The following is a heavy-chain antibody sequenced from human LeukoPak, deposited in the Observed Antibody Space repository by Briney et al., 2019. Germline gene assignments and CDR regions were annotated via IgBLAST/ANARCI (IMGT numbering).Heavy chain of an antibody. J-gene: IGHJ4*02. CDR3: ARGLLLWFGEYQNLLGSDFDY. CDR1: GFTFSSTW. CDR2: ITSDGSST. D-gene: IGHD3-10*01. Sequence: TGGSLRLSCAASGFTFSSTWMHWVRQAPGKGLVWVSRITSDGSSTIYADSVKGRFTISRDNAKNTLYLQMNSLRAEDTAVYYCARGLLLWFGEYQNLLGSDFDYWGQGTLVTVSS. V-gene: IGHV3-74*01.